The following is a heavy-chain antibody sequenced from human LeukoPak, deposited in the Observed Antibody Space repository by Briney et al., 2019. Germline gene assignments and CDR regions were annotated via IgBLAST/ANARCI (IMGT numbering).Heavy chain of an antibody. V-gene: IGHV3-23*01. CDR1: GFTFSTYA. CDR2: ISGSGVST. CDR3: AKDWGMGDQLLRIDY. D-gene: IGHD2-2*01. J-gene: IGHJ4*02. Sequence: GGSLRLSRTASGFTFSTYAMNWVHQAPGKGLEWVSGISGSGVSTYYADSVKGRFTISRDNSNNTLYLQMSSLGAEDTAVYYCAKDWGMGDQLLRIDYWGQGTLVTVSS.